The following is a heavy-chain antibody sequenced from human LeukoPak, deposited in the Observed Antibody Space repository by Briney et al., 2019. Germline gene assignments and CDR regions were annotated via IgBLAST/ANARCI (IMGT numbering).Heavy chain of an antibody. CDR2: IKHEGSEK. V-gene: IGHV3-7*01. Sequence: GGSLRLSCAAAGFIFTNYFMSWVRQAPGKGLEWVASIKHEGSEKYYVDSVRGRFTISRDNTMNSLYLKMSSMRAEDTAVYYCATDRGWRTSGYYLYYFEYWGQGTLVTYSS. D-gene: IGHD3-3*01. CDR3: ATDRGWRTSGYYLYYFEY. CDR1: GFIFTNYF. J-gene: IGHJ4*02.